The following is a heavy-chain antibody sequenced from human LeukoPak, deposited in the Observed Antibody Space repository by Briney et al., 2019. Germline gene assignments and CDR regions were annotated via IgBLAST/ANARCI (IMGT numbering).Heavy chain of an antibody. CDR3: ARTGYSSGWNYGMDV. CDR1: GYTFTSCD. D-gene: IGHD6-19*01. J-gene: IGHJ6*02. Sequence: ASVKVSCKASGYTFTSCDINWVRQATGQGLEWMGWMNHNSGNTGYAQKFQGRVTMTRNTSISTAYMELSSLRSEDTAVYYCARTGYSSGWNYGMDVWGQGTTVTVSS. CDR2: MNHNSGNT. V-gene: IGHV1-8*01.